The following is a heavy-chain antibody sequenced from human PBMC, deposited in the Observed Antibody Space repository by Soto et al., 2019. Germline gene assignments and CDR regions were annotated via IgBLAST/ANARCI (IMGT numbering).Heavy chain of an antibody. CDR1: GFTFGSYW. V-gene: IGHV3-74*01. CDR3: ARGRPSVVDV. CDR2: IDSDGSST. Sequence: EVQLVESGGGLVQPGGSLRVSCAASGFTFGSYWMNWVRQAPGKGLVWVSRIDSDGSSTTYADSVKGRFTTSRDNAKNTLYLQMSSRRVEDAAVYYCARGRPSVVDVWGQGTTVTVYS. J-gene: IGHJ6*02.